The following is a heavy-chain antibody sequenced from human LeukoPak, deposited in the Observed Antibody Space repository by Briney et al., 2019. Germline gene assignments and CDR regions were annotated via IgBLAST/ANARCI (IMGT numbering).Heavy chain of an antibody. D-gene: IGHD6-13*01. V-gene: IGHV4-4*07. CDR2: IYTSGST. J-gene: IGHJ6*03. CDR3: AREVEQQLDYYYYYMDV. Sequence: PETLSLTCTVSGGSISSYYWSWIRQPAGKGLEWIGRIYTSGSTNYNPSLKSRVTMSVDTSKNQFSLKLSSVTAADTAVYYCAREVEQQLDYYYYYMDVWGKGTTVTVSS. CDR1: GGSISSYY.